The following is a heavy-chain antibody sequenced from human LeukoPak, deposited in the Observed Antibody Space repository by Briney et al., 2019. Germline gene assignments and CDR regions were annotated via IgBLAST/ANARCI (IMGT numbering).Heavy chain of an antibody. V-gene: IGHV5-51*01. J-gene: IGHJ4*02. D-gene: IGHD1-26*01. CDR1: GDSFTSYW. Sequence: GESLKISCKGSGDSFTSYWIGWVRQMPGKGLEWMGIIYPGDSDTRYSPSFQSQVTISADKSISTAYMQWSSLRASDTAMYYCARLSGSYYSPFDFWGQGTLVTVSS. CDR3: ARLSGSYYSPFDF. CDR2: IYPGDSDT.